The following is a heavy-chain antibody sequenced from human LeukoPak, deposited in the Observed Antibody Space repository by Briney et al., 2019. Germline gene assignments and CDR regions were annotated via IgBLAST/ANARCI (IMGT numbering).Heavy chain of an antibody. J-gene: IGHJ3*02. CDR3: ARLAYYDNSGSSRPFDI. D-gene: IGHD3-22*01. CDR1: GFSLTTRGVG. CDR2: IYWDDDK. Sequence: ESGPTLVNPTQTLTLICAFSGFSLTTRGVGVGWIRQPPGKALEWLALIYWDDDKRYSPSLKSRLTITKDTSKKQVVLTVTNLDPVDTATYYCARLAYYDNSGSSRPFDIWGQGTRVTVSS. V-gene: IGHV2-5*02.